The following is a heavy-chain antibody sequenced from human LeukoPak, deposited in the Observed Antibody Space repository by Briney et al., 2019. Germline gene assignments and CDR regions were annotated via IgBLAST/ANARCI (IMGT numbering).Heavy chain of an antibody. D-gene: IGHD4-11*01. V-gene: IGHV3-48*01. CDR2: ISSSSSTI. Sequence: GGSLRLSCAASGFTFSSYSMNWVRQAPGKGLEWVSYISSSSSTIYYADSVKGRFTISRDNAKNSLYLQMNSLRAEDTAVYYCARDILGGYYSGRTYYFDYWGQGTLVTVSS. CDR1: GFTFSSYS. J-gene: IGHJ4*02. CDR3: ARDILGGYYSGRTYYFDY.